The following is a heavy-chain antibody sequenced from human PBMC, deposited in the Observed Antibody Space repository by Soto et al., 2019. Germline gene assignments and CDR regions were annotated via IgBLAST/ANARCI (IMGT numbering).Heavy chain of an antibody. D-gene: IGHD3-22*01. J-gene: IGHJ5*02. CDR3: ARGITMIAPRGWFDP. CDR2: INHSGST. CDR1: GGSFSGYY. Sequence: SETLSLTCAVYGGSFSGYYWSWIRQPPGKGLEWIGEINHSGSTNYNPSLKSRVTISVDTSKNQFSLKLSSVTAADTAVYYCARGITMIAPRGWFDPWGQETLVTVSS. V-gene: IGHV4-34*01.